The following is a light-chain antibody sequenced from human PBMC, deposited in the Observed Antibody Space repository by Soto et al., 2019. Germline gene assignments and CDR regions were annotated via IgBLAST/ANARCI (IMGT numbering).Light chain of an antibody. J-gene: IGKJ5*01. CDR3: QQYTNWPLI. Sequence: WEISTLSCRASQSVSSDLAWYQQKPGQSPRLLIYGASTRATGIPARFSGSGSGTEFTLTISSLQSADFEVYYCQQYTNWPLIFGHGTRLEIK. V-gene: IGKV3-15*01. CDR2: GAS. CDR1: QSVSSD.